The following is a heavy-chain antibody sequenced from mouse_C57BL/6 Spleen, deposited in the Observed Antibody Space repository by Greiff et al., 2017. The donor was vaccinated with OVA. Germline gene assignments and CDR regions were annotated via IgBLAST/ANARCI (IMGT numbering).Heavy chain of an antibody. V-gene: IGHV1-82*01. Sequence: VMLVESGPELVKPGASVKISCKASGYAFSSSWMNWVKQRPGKGLEWIGRIYPGDGDTNYNGKFKGKATLTADKSSSTAYMQLSSLTSEDSAVYFCARSAYHSNSRAMDYWGQGTSVTVSS. CDR3: ARSAYHSNSRAMDY. CDR1: GYAFSSSW. D-gene: IGHD2-5*01. J-gene: IGHJ4*01. CDR2: IYPGDGDT.